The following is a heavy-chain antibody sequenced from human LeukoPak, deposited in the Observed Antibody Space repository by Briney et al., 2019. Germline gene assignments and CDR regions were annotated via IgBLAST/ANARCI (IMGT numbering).Heavy chain of an antibody. CDR3: ARRLTQYDCFDP. CDR2: TYYRSTWYN. J-gene: IGHJ5*02. V-gene: IGHV6-1*01. CDR1: GDSVSSNGVT. Sequence: SQTLSLTCAISGDSVSSNGVTWNGIRQSPSRGLEWLGRTYYRSTWYNDYAVSVRGRITVNPDTSKNQFSLHLNSVTPEDTAVYYCARRLTQYDCFDPWGQGILVTVSS. D-gene: IGHD2-2*01.